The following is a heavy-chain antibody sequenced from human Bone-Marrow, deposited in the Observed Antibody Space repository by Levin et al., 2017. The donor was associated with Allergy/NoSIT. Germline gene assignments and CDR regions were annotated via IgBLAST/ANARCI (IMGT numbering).Heavy chain of an antibody. CDR1: GFTFRDYN. CDR2: ISSGSDYI. Sequence: SCAASGFTFRDYNMNWVRQAPGKGLEWVSSISSGSDYIYYADSVKGRFTISRDNADTSVFLQLNSLRAEDTAGYFCVRDQGDVVVVPAAIRGYGMDVWGQGTTVAVSS. CDR3: VRDQGDVVVVPAAIRGYGMDV. D-gene: IGHD2-2*01. J-gene: IGHJ6*02. V-gene: IGHV3-21*01.